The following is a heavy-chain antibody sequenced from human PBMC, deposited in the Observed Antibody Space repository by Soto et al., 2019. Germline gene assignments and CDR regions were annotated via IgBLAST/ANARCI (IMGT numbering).Heavy chain of an antibody. J-gene: IGHJ3*02. V-gene: IGHV1-69*13. Sequence: SVKVSCKVSGYTLTELSMHWVRQAPGQGLEWMGGIIPIFGTANYAQKFQGRVTITADESTSTAYMELSSLRSEDTAVYYCARRVGGILLDALDIWGQGTMVTVSS. CDR2: IIPIFGTA. D-gene: IGHD3-16*01. CDR3: ARRVGGILLDALDI. CDR1: GYTLTELS.